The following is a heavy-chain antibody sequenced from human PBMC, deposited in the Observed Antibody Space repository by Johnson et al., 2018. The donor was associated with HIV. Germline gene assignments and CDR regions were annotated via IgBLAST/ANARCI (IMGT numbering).Heavy chain of an antibody. CDR2: IRYDGSNK. CDR3: AKDQYSNYAWSAFDI. D-gene: IGHD4-11*01. V-gene: IGHV3-30*02. Sequence: QVQLVESGGGVVQPGGSLRLSCAASGFTFSSYGMHWVRQAPGKGLEWVAFIRYDGSNKYYADSVKGRFTISRDNSKNTLYLQMNSLRAEDTAVYYCAKDQYSNYAWSAFDIWGQGTMVTVSS. CDR1: GFTFSSYG. J-gene: IGHJ3*02.